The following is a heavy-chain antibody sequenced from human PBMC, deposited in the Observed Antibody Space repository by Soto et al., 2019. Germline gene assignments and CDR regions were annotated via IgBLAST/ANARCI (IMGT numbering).Heavy chain of an antibody. V-gene: IGHV1-69*01. CDR1: GGTFSSYA. CDR3: ARDRYYYDSSGRGSAEYFQH. D-gene: IGHD3-22*01. Sequence: QVQLVQSGAEVKKPGSSVKVSCKASGGTFSSYAISWVRQAPGQGLEWMGGIIPIFGTANYAQKFQGRVTITADESTSTAYMELSSLRSEETAVYYCARDRYYYDSSGRGSAEYFQHWGQGTLVTVSS. CDR2: IIPIFGTA. J-gene: IGHJ1*01.